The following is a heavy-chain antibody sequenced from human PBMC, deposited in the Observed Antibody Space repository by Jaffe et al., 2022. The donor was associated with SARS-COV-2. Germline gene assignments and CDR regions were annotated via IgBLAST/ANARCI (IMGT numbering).Heavy chain of an antibody. Sequence: ELQLVESGGGLVQPGGSLTLSCAASGFTFSNYWMSWVRQAPGKGLEWVANINRDGSEKYYVESVKGRFIVSRDNAKNSLSLQMSSLTAEDTAVYWCAKTEVAAPAGSSWGQGTLVTVPS. CDR2: INRDGSEK. CDR1: GFTFSNYW. V-gene: IGHV3-7*03. D-gene: IGHD6-13*01. J-gene: IGHJ4*02. CDR3: AKTEVAAPAGSS.